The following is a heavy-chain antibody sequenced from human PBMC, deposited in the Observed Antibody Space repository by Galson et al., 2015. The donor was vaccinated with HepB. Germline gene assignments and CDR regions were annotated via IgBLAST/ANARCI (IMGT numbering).Heavy chain of an antibody. Sequence: SLRLSCAASAFTFSNYAMHWVRQAPGRGLEWVAVISYDGSNKYHADSVKGRFTISRDNSKNTLYLQMNSLRAEDTAVYYCARIPFNSGWYGGDFDYWGQGTLVTVSS. CDR1: AFTFSNYA. D-gene: IGHD6-19*01. CDR2: ISYDGSNK. V-gene: IGHV3-30-3*01. CDR3: ARIPFNSGWYGGDFDY. J-gene: IGHJ4*02.